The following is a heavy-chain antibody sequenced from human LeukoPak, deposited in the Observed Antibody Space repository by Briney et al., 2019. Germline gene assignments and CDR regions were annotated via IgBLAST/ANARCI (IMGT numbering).Heavy chain of an antibody. V-gene: IGHV3-11*01. Sequence: GGSLRLSCAASGYTFSDYYMNWIRQAPGKGLEWVSYISSGGSTINYADSVKGRFTISRDNAKNSLYLQMNSLRAEDTAVYYCARQYNYDSRAFDYWGQGTLVTVSS. D-gene: IGHD5-18*01. CDR3: ARQYNYDSRAFDY. J-gene: IGHJ4*02. CDR2: ISSGGSTI. CDR1: GYTFSDYY.